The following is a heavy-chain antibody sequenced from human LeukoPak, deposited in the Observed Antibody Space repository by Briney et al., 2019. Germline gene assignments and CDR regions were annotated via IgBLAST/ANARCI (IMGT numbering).Heavy chain of an antibody. V-gene: IGHV4-59*02. CDR2: FLYSGTT. D-gene: IGHD1-26*01. J-gene: IGHJ4*02. CDR3: ATLVYSGSRYHFDT. CDR1: NGAVKNYY. Sequence: PSETLSLTCSVSNGAVKNYYWTWIRLPPGQGLEWIGNFLYSGTTTYRASLDSRLIISVDNSKNTVSLRLFSVTAADTAVYYCATLVYSGSRYHFDTWGQGTLVTVSS.